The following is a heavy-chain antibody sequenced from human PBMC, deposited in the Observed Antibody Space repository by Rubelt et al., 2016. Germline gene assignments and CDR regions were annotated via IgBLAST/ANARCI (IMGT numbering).Heavy chain of an antibody. Sequence: QVQLVQSGAEVEKPGASVKVSCKASGSTFTGYYIHWVRQAPGQGLEWMGRINPNTGGANYAQIFQGRVTITKTDMDVGWCASEDSDGDYWSGGPLRYECRSGADYWGQGTLVTVSS. J-gene: IGHJ4*02. CDR2: INPNTGGA. V-gene: IGHV1-2*05. CDR1: GSTFTGYY. CDR3: YECRSGADY. D-gene: IGHD3-3*01.